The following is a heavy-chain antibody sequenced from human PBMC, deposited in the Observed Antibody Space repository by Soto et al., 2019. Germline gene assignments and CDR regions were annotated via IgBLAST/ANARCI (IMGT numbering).Heavy chain of an antibody. D-gene: IGHD2-2*01. Sequence: GGSLRLSCATSGFTVSNYAMSWVRQAPGKGLERVSGISGSGGSSYYADSVKGRFTISRDYSKNTLNLQMDSLRAEDTAVYYCAKKSTDSSGYSDYWGQGTVVTVSS. V-gene: IGHV3-23*01. J-gene: IGHJ4*02. CDR3: AKKSTDSSGYSDY. CDR2: ISGSGGSS. CDR1: GFTVSNYA.